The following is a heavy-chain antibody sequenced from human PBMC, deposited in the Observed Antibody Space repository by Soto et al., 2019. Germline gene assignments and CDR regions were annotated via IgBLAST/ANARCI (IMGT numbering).Heavy chain of an antibody. CDR3: ARAHNCGGDCYYGNWFDP. CDR2: ISYSGST. J-gene: IGHJ5*02. D-gene: IGHD2-21*02. V-gene: IGHV4-39*07. Sequence: PPETLSLTCTVSGGSISSTTYYWGWIRQPPGTGLEWIGSISYSGSTYYNPSLKSRVTISVDRSKNQFSLKLSSVTAADTAVYYCARAHNCGGDCYYGNWFDPWGQGTLVTVSS. CDR1: GGSISSTTYY.